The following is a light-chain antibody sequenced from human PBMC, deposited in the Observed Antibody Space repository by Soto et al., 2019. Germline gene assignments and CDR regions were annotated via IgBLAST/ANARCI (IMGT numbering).Light chain of an antibody. Sequence: DIVMTQSPLSLPVTPGEPASISCRSSQSLLHSNGYNYLDWYLRKPGQSPQLLIYLGSNRASGAPDRFSGSGSGTDFTLKISRVEAEDVGVYYCMQALQTPVTFGQGTKLEIK. CDR2: LGS. V-gene: IGKV2-28*01. J-gene: IGKJ2*01. CDR1: QSLLHSNGYNY. CDR3: MQALQTPVT.